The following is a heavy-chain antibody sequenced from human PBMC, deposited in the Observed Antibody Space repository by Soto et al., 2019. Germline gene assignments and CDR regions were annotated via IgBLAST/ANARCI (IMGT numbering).Heavy chain of an antibody. CDR1: GFAISRGYY. CDR2: IYPSVSS. Sequence: PSETLSLTCSVSGFAISRGYYWSWVRQPPGKGLEWIGSIYPSVSSYHNPSLATRLGLSIDASKNQFTLNLTSVTAADTALYFCAREKVGTTFFDNLGQGIQVTVSS. CDR3: AREKVGTTFFDN. J-gene: IGHJ4*02. V-gene: IGHV4-38-2*02. D-gene: IGHD2-21*02.